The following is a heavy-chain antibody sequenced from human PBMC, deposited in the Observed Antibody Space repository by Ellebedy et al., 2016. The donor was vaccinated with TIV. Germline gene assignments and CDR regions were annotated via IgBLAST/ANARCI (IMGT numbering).Heavy chain of an antibody. CDR2: INPTSGSA. V-gene: IGHV1-46*01. Sequence: AASVKVSCKASGYTFTSYYIHWVRQAPGQGLEWMGIINPTSGSATYAQEFLGRVTMTRDTSTSTVYMELSSLRSEDTAVFYCARNYLGDNLNEALDAFDIWGQGTMVTVSS. CDR3: ARNYLGDNLNEALDAFDI. CDR1: GYTFTSYY. J-gene: IGHJ3*02. D-gene: IGHD1-1*01.